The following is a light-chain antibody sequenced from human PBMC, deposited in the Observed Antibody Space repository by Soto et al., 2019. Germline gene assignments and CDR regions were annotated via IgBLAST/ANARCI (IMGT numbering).Light chain of an antibody. CDR1: QSVSSSY. CDR2: GAS. J-gene: IGKJ1*01. Sequence: PGERVTVSCRASQSVSSSYLTWYQQKPGQAPRLLIYGASTRATSIPARFSGSGSGTDFTLTVSSLQPEDFAIYYCQQDYNLPRTFGQGTKVEI. V-gene: IGKV3D-7*01. CDR3: QQDYNLPRT.